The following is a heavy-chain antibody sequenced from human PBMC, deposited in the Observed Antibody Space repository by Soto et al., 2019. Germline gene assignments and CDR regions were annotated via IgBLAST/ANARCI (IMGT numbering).Heavy chain of an antibody. CDR1: GFTFSSYW. D-gene: IGHD2-2*02. J-gene: IGHJ4*02. CDR2: IKQDGSEK. CDR3: ARGTFHCSSTSCYRGGFDY. Sequence: GGSLRLSCAASGFTFSSYWMSWVRQAPGKGLEWVANIKQDGSEKYYVDSVKGRFTISRDNAKNSLYLQMNSLRAEDTAVYYCARGTFHCSSTSCYRGGFDYWGQGTLVTVSS. V-gene: IGHV3-7*01.